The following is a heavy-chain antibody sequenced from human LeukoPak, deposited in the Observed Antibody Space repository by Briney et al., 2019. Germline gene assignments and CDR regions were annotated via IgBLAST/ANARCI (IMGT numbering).Heavy chain of an antibody. CDR3: ALAPMTTVTSFDY. J-gene: IGHJ4*02. D-gene: IGHD4-17*01. V-gene: IGHV3-48*03. Sequence: GGSLRLSCAASGFTFSSYEMNWVRQAPGKGLEWVSYISSSGSTIYYADSVKGRFTISRDNAKNSLYLQMNSLRAEHPAVYYCALAPMTTVTSFDYWGQGTLVTVSS. CDR2: ISSSGSTI. CDR1: GFTFSSYE.